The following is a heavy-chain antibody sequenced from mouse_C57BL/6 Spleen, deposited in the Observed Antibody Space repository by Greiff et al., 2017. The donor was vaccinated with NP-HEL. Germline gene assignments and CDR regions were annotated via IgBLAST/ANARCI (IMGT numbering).Heavy chain of an antibody. Sequence: QVQLQQPGAELVKPGASVKLSCKASGYTFTSYWMHWVKQRPGQGLEWIGMIHPNSGSTNYNEKFKSKATLTVDKSSSTAYMQLSSLTSEDSAVYYCARILYGNYGYYFDYWGQGTTLTVSS. CDR2: IHPNSGST. D-gene: IGHD2-1*01. V-gene: IGHV1-64*01. CDR1: GYTFTSYW. CDR3: ARILYGNYGYYFDY. J-gene: IGHJ2*01.